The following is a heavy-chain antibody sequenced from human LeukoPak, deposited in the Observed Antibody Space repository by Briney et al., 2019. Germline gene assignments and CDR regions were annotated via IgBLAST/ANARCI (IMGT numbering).Heavy chain of an antibody. CDR3: ARRVTTGSYFDL. D-gene: IGHD4-17*01. CDR2: IYSGGNT. V-gene: IGHV3-66*01. Sequence: GGSLRLSRAVSGFTVSSSYMSWVRQAPGKGLEWVSFIYSGGNTYYTDSVKGRFTISRGNSKNTLYLQMNSLRAEDTAVYHCARRVTTGSYFDLWGRGTLVTVSS. CDR1: GFTVSSSY. J-gene: IGHJ2*01.